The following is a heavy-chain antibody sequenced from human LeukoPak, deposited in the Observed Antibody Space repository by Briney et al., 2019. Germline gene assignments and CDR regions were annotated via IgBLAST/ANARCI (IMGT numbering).Heavy chain of an antibody. V-gene: IGHV4-34*11. CDR3: AREVSDSRSHYSDY. CDR1: GGSFSGYY. D-gene: IGHD3-22*01. J-gene: IGHJ4*02. Sequence: SETLSLTCAVYGGSFSGYYWGWTRQPPGKGLEWIGIASYGGSTYYNPSLRSRATISVDTSKNHFSLKLSSVTAADTAIYYCAREVSDSRSHYSDYWGQGILVTVSS. CDR2: ASYGGST.